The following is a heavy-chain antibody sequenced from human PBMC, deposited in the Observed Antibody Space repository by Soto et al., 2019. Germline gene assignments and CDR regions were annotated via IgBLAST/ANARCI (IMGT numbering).Heavy chain of an antibody. V-gene: IGHV1-69*02. CDR2: IIPIFGLA. CDR1: GGTFSTYT. J-gene: IGHJ4*02. D-gene: IGHD5-18*01. CDR3: AFDVNTGVGYFDH. Sequence: QVQLVQSGAEVKKPGSSVKLSCRASGGTFSTYTISWVRQAPGQGLEWMGRIIPIFGLANHAQKFQGRVTITADKSTDTAYMEMSSLRSEDTAVYYCAFDVNTGVGYFDHWGQGTLVTVSS.